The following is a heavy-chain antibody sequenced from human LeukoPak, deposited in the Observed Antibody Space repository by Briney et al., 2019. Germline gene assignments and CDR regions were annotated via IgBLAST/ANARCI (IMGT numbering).Heavy chain of an antibody. CDR2: IIPIFGTA. J-gene: IGHJ6*03. D-gene: IGHD6-13*01. CDR3: ARDAGHSSSWYDYYYYYMDV. V-gene: IGHV1-69*05. CDR1: GGTCSSYA. Sequence: SVKVSCKASGGTCSSYAISWVRQAPGQGLEWMGRIIPIFGTANYAQKFQGRVTITTDESTSTAYMELSSLRSEDTAVYYCARDAGHSSSWYDYYYYYMDVWGKGTTVTVSS.